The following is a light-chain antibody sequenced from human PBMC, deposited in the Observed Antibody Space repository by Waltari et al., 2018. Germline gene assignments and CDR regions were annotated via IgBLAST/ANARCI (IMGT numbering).Light chain of an antibody. CDR3: ETGGHGTWV. CDR1: SGHITNV. V-gene: IGLV4-69*02. J-gene: IGLJ3*02. CDR2: VNSDGRH. Sequence: QLVLTQSPSASASLGASVKLTCTLSSGHITNVIAWHQQQPGKGPRFLMKVNSDGRHSKGDDIPDRFSGSGSGPERYLTISSLQAEDEADYYCETGGHGTWVFGGGTKLTVL.